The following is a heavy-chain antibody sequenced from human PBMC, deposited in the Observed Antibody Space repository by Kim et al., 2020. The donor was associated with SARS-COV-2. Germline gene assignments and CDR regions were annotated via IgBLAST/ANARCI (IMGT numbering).Heavy chain of an antibody. V-gene: IGHV3-30*01. J-gene: IGHJ4*02. D-gene: IGHD2-2*03. CDR3: ARGYGYCSSTSCSGRFDY. Sequence: KGRFTISRDNSKTTLYLQMNGLRAEDTAVYYCARGYGYCSSTSCSGRFDYWGQGTLVTVSS.